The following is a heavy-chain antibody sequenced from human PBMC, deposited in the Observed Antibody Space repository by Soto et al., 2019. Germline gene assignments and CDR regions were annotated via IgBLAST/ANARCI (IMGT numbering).Heavy chain of an antibody. J-gene: IGHJ4*02. CDR3: ARGSHYDFWSGNGNFDY. V-gene: IGHV4-39*01. CDR2: IYYSGST. D-gene: IGHD3-3*01. CDR1: GVSISSSSYY. Sequence: SSETLSLTCTVSGVSISSSSYYWGWIRQPPGKGLEWIGSIYYSGSTYYNPSLKSRVTISVDTSKNQFSLKLSSVTAADTAVYYCARGSHYDFWSGNGNFDYWGQGTLVTVSS.